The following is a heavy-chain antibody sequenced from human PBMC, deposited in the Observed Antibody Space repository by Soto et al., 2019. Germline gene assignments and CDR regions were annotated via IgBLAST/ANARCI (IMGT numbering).Heavy chain of an antibody. CDR3: ARLEGLATISYYFDF. J-gene: IGHJ4*02. V-gene: IGHV4-39*01. CDR2: IYYRGNA. D-gene: IGHD3-9*01. CDR1: DDSINSDKDY. Sequence: KLPETLSLTCSVSDDSINSDKDYWGWNRQPPGKGLEWIGSIYYRGNAYYNPSLQTRVTISLDKSRSQFSLKLNSVTAADSAVYFCARLEGLATISYYFDFWGPGALVTVSS.